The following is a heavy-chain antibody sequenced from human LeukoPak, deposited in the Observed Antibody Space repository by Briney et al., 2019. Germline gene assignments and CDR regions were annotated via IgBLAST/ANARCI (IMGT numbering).Heavy chain of an antibody. Sequence: GGSLRLSCAASGFTFSSYAMSWVRQAPGKGLEWVSAISGSGGSTYYADSVKGRFTISRDNSKNTVYLQMNSLRAEDTALYYCAKDGGRGIFDYWGQGTLVTVSS. D-gene: IGHD3-16*01. CDR3: AKDGGRGIFDY. J-gene: IGHJ4*02. CDR1: GFTFSSYA. V-gene: IGHV3-23*01. CDR2: ISGSGGST.